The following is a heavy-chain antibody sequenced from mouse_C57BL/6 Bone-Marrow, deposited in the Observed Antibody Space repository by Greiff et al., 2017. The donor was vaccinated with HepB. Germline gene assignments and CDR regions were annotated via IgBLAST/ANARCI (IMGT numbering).Heavy chain of an antibody. J-gene: IGHJ4*01. CDR3: ARHPYSSGYGYAMDY. CDR1: GYTFTEYT. V-gene: IGHV1-62-2*01. CDR2: FYPGSGSI. Sequence: QVQLQQSGAELVKPGASVKLSCKASGYTFTEYTLHWVKKRSGQGLEWIGWFYPGSGSIKYNEKFKGKTTLTADKSSSTVDMELSRLTSEDSAVYFCARHPYSSGYGYAMDYWGQGTSVTVSS. D-gene: IGHD3-2*02.